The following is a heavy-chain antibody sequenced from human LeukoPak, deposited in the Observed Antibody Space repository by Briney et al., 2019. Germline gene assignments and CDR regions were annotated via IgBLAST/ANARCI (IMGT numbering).Heavy chain of an antibody. CDR1: GFTFSSYV. CDR3: AKAVLSAYYYYYMDV. D-gene: IGHD4/OR15-4a*01. J-gene: IGHJ6*03. V-gene: IGHV3-30*02. Sequence: GGSLRLSCAASGFTFSSYVMSWVRQAPGKGLEWVAFIRYDGSNKYYADSVKGRFTISRDNSKNTLYLQMNSLRAEDTAVYSCAKAVLSAYYYYYMDVWGKGTTVTVSS. CDR2: IRYDGSNK.